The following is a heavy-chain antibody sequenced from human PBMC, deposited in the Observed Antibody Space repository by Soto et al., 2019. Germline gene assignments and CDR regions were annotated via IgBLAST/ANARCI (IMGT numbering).Heavy chain of an antibody. V-gene: IGHV3-23*01. CDR1: GFTFSNYA. D-gene: IGHD3-22*01. CDR2: ISGGGGST. J-gene: IGHJ4*02. CDR3: AKPLFPAYDCSGYPSPFAF. Sequence: PGGSLRLSCAASGFTFSNYAMSWVRQAPGKGLEWVSGISGGGGSTYYAESVKGRFTISRDNSKNTLYLQMNSLRAEDTAVYYIAKPLFPAYDCSGYPSPFAFWGQGTLVTVSS.